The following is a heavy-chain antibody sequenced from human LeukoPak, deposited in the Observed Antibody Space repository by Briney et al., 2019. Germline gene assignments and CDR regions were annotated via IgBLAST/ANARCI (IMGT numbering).Heavy chain of an antibody. CDR2: ISSSGTYI. CDR3: ARGGGSCSPTSCFNNYFDY. CDR1: GFTFSSYR. V-gene: IGHV3-21*01. Sequence: GGSLRLSCAASGFTFSSYRMNWVRQAPGKGLVWVSSISSSGTYIYYADSMKDRLTISRDNAKNSIYLQVSSLRAEDTAVYYCARGGGSCSPTSCFNNYFDYWGHGTLVTVSS. D-gene: IGHD2-2*01. J-gene: IGHJ4*01.